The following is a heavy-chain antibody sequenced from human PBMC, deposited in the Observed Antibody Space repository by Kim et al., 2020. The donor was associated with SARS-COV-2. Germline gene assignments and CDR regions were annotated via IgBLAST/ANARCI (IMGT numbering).Heavy chain of an antibody. Sequence: ASVKDSCKASGYTFTSYGISWVRQAPGQGLEWMGWISTYNGNTNYAQKLQGRVTMTTDTSTSTAYMELRSLISDDTAVYYCARGTFGELHSYYYGMDVWGQGTTVTVSS. CDR2: ISTYNGNT. CDR3: ARGTFGELHSYYYGMDV. J-gene: IGHJ6*02. V-gene: IGHV1-18*01. D-gene: IGHD3-10*01. CDR1: GYTFTSYG.